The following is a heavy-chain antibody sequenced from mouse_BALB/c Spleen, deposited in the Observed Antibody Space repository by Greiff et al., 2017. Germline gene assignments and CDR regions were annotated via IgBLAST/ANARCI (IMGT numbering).Heavy chain of an antibody. V-gene: IGHV5-6-4*01. CDR2: ISSGGSYT. D-gene: IGHD1-1*01. CDR3: TRDPLFITAGVANGYFDV. CDR1: GFTFSSYT. J-gene: IGHJ1*01. Sequence: DVHLVESGGGLVKPGGSLKLSCAASGFTFSSYTMSWVRQTPEKRLEWVATISSGGSYTYYPDSVKGRFTISRDNAKNTLYLQMSSLKSEDTAMYYCTRDPLFITAGVANGYFDVWGAGTTVTVSS.